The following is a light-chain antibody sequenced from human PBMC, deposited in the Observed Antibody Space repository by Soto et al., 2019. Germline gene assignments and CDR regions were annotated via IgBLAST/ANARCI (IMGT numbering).Light chain of an antibody. CDR2: EVT. J-gene: IGLJ1*01. V-gene: IGLV2-8*01. Sequence: QSALTQPASVSGSPGQSITISCTGTSSDVGGYDYVSWYQLHPGKAPKLIIYEVTNRPSGVPDRFSASKSGNTASLTVSGLQAEDEADYYCSSHGGANNFYLFGTGTKVTVL. CDR3: SSHGGANNFYL. CDR1: SSDVGGYDY.